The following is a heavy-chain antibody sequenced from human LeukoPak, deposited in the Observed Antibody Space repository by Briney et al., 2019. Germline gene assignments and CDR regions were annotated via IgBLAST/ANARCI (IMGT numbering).Heavy chain of an antibody. CDR1: GGSISSYY. CDR2: IYYSGST. V-gene: IGHV4-59*01. J-gene: IGHJ6*03. D-gene: IGHD1-1*01. CDR3: ARAPRPGNDYYYYMDV. Sequence: LETLSLTCTVSGGSISSYYWSWIRQPPGKGLEWIGYIYYSGSTNYNPSLKSRVTISVDTSKNQFSLKLSSVTAADTAVYYCARAPRPGNDYYYYMDVWGKGTTVTVSS.